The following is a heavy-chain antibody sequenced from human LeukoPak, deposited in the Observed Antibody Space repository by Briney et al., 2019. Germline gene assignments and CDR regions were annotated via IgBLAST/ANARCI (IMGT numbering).Heavy chain of an antibody. CDR1: GGSFSGYY. Sequence: SETLSLTCAVYGGSFSGYYWSWIRQPPGKGLEWIGEINHSGSTNYNPSLKSRVTISVDTSKNQFSLKLSSVTAADTAVYYCASGRCSSTSCYNWFDPWGRGTLVTVSS. CDR3: ASGRCSSTSCYNWFDP. D-gene: IGHD2-2*01. V-gene: IGHV4-34*01. J-gene: IGHJ5*02. CDR2: INHSGST.